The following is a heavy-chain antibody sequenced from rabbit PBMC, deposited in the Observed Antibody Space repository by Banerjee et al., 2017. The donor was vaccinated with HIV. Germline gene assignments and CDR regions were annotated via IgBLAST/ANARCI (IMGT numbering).Heavy chain of an antibody. CDR3: ARGGVGSTGYTYAFDP. V-gene: IGHV1S45*01. CDR1: GFDLSDYYY. J-gene: IGHJ2*01. Sequence: QEQLVESGGGLVKPEGSLTLTCKASGFDLSDYYYMCWVRQAPGKGLEWIGCIGIGSGTTYYASWAKGRFTITKTSSTTVTLQMTSLTAADTATYFCARGGVGSTGYTYAFDPWGQGTLVTVS. CDR2: IGIGSGTT. D-gene: IGHD1-1*01.